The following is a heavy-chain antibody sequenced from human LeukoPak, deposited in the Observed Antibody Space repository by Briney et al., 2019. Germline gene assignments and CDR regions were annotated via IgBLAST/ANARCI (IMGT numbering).Heavy chain of an antibody. Sequence: GASVKVSCKASGYTFTTYAMSWVRQAPGQGLEWMGWINTNTGNPTYAQGFTGRFVFSLDTSVSTAYLQISSLKAEDSAVYYCARAFQPLGGLSFPDYWGQGTLVTVSS. V-gene: IGHV7-4-1*02. D-gene: IGHD3-16*02. CDR1: GYTFTTYA. CDR2: INTNTGNP. J-gene: IGHJ4*02. CDR3: ARAFQPLGGLSFPDY.